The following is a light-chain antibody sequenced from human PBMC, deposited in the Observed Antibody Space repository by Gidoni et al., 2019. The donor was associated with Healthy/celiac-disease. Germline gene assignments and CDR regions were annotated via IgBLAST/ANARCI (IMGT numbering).Light chain of an antibody. J-gene: IGKJ3*01. Sequence: EIVLTPSPGTLSLSPGERSTLSCRASQSVSSSYLAWYQQKPGQASRLLIYGASSRATGIPDRFSGSGSGTYFTLNMSRLEPEDLEVYYCQEYGSSPRFTFGPGTKVDIK. V-gene: IGKV3-20*01. CDR1: QSVSSSY. CDR2: GAS. CDR3: QEYGSSPRFT.